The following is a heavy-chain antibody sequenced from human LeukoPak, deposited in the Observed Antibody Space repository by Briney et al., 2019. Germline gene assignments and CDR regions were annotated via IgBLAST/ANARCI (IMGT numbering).Heavy chain of an antibody. V-gene: IGHV3-23*01. CDR3: AKQVTAPGPIDY. CDR1: GFTFSSYA. Sequence: GGSLGLSCAASGFTFSSYAMSWVRQAPGKGLEWVSAISGSEGGTYYADSVEGRFTISRDNSKTMLYLQMNSLRAEDTAFYYCAKQVTAPGPIDYWGQGTLVTVSS. D-gene: IGHD2-21*02. J-gene: IGHJ4*02. CDR2: ISGSEGGT.